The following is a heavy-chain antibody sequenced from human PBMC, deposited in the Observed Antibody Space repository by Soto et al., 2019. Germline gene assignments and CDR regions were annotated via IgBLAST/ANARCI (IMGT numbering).Heavy chain of an antibody. CDR1: EYTFTAYY. V-gene: IGHV1-2*02. CDR3: AREKIVGANPFDY. CDR2: LNPNSGGT. Sequence: ASVKVSCKVSEYTFTAYYIHWVRQAPGQGLEWMGWLNPNSGGTDFAQKFQGRVSMTRDTSITTAYMQLHSLTSNDTAIYYCAREKIVGANPFDYWGLGTLVTVS. J-gene: IGHJ4*02. D-gene: IGHD1-26*01.